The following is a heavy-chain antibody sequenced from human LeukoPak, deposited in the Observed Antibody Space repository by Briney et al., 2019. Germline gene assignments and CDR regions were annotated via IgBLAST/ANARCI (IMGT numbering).Heavy chain of an antibody. CDR2: INPNSGGA. CDR1: GYTFTAYS. V-gene: IGHV1-2*02. D-gene: IGHD2-2*01. Sequence: GASVKVSCKASGYTFTAYSIHWVRQAPGQGLEWMGWINPNSGGAKYAQKFQGRVTTTRDTSISTAYMELSRLRSDDTAVYYCARVKPAANWGQGTLVTVSS. J-gene: IGHJ4*02. CDR3: ARVKPAAN.